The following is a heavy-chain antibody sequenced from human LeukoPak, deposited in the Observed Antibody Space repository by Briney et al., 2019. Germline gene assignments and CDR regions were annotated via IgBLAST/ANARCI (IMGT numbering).Heavy chain of an antibody. J-gene: IGHJ4*02. Sequence: PSETLSLTCTVSGGSISSIGYYWGWIRQPPGKGLEWIGSIYYSGSAYYNPSLRSRVTIFVDTSKNQFSLKLNSVTAADTAVYYCAREGYDILTGYWIFDYWGQGTLVTVSS. CDR3: AREGYDILTGYWIFDY. CDR2: IYYSGSA. V-gene: IGHV4-39*02. D-gene: IGHD3-9*01. CDR1: GGSISSIGYY.